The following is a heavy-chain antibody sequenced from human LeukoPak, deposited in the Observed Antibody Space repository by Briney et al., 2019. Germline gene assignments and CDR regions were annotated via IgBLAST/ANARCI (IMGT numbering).Heavy chain of an antibody. J-gene: IGHJ3*02. CDR1: GGSISSGGYS. CDR3: ARYDYYDSSGYPSDAFDI. CDR2: IYHSGST. V-gene: IGHV4-30-2*01. D-gene: IGHD3-22*01. Sequence: NPSQTLSLTCTVSGGSISSGGYSWSWIRQPPGKGLEWIGYIYHSGSTYYNPSLKSRVTISVDRSKNQFSLKLSSVTAADTAVYYCARYDYYDSSGYPSDAFDIWGQGTMVTVSS.